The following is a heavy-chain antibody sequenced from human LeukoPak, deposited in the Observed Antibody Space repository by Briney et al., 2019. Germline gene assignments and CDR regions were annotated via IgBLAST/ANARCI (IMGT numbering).Heavy chain of an antibody. V-gene: IGHV1-8*01. CDR2: MNPNSGNT. CDR1: GYTFTSYD. CDR3: ARGGSLAVAPHQYYFDY. Sequence: ASVKVSCKASGYTFTSYDINWVRQATGQGLEWMGWMNPNSGNTTYAQNFQGRVTMTRDTSTSAVYMELSSLRSEDTAVYYCARGGSLAVAPHQYYFDYWGQGTLVTVSS. D-gene: IGHD6-19*01. J-gene: IGHJ4*02.